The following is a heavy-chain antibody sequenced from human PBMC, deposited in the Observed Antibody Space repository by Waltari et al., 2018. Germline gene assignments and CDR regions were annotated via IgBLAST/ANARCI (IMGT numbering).Heavy chain of an antibody. V-gene: IGHV4-39*01. CDR3: ARSINWYLIAFDI. J-gene: IGHJ3*02. CDR2: IYYSVVS. D-gene: IGHD6-13*01. Sequence: QLQLQESGPGLVKPSETLSLTCTVSGGSISSSSYYWGWIRQPPGKGLEWIGSIYYSVVSYYIPSLKSRFSISVDTSNNQFSLKLSSVTAADTAVYYCARSINWYLIAFDIWGQGTMVTVSS. CDR1: GGSISSSSYY.